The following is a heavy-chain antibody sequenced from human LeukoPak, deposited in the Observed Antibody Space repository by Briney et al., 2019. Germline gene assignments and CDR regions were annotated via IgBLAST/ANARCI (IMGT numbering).Heavy chain of an antibody. D-gene: IGHD2-21*01. Sequence: PSGILSLTCRVPGGSFSSSSYYWGWIRQSPGKGLEWLGSMYYRGTTYENSSLKRRPTLSIDTSNNQFSLKLSSVTAADTAVYFCAREYSRSVVAGSRPDLWGKGPLVTVSS. V-gene: IGHV4-39*02. CDR1: GGSFSSSSYY. J-gene: IGHJ4*02. CDR3: AREYSRSVVAGSRPDL. CDR2: MYYRGTT.